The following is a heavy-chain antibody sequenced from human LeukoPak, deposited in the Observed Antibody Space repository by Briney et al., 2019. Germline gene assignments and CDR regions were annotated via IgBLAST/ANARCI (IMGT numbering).Heavy chain of an antibody. CDR3: GRELWANIDL. CDR2: ISSSGNIF. CDR1: GFSFSGYY. D-gene: IGHD2-21*01. J-gene: IGHJ5*02. Sequence: GGSLRLSCAASGFSFSGYYMSWIRQAPGKGLELISFISSSGNIFRYADSVKGRFTISRDNVQNLLYLEMNSLRAEDTATYYCGRELWANIDLWGQGTLVTVPS. V-gene: IGHV3-11*01.